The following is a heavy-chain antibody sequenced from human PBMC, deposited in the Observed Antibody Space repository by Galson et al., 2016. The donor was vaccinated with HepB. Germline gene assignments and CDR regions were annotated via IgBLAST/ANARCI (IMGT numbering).Heavy chain of an antibody. J-gene: IGHJ6*02. V-gene: IGHV3-23*01. CDR3: AKGEVWGSRYFYGVDV. D-gene: IGHD7-27*01. CDR2: ISGSGVYT. CDR1: GFTFNSYG. Sequence: SLRLSCAASGFTFNSYGMSWVRQAPGKGLEWVSSISGSGVYTNYADSVKGRFTISRDNSKNTLYLQINSLRAEDTAVYYCAKGEVWGSRYFYGVDVWGQGTTVTVSS.